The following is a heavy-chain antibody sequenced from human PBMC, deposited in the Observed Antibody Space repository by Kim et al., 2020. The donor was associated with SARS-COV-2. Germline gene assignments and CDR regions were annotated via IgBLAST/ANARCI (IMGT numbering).Heavy chain of an antibody. CDR3: ARGPAMVTGYFDY. CDR2: INHSGST. V-gene: IGHV4-34*01. CDR1: GGSFSGYY. D-gene: IGHD5-18*01. Sequence: SETLSLTCAVYGGSFSGYYWSWIRQPPGKGLEWIGEINHSGSTNYNPSLKSRVTISVDTSKNQFSLKLSSVTAADTAVYYCARGPAMVTGYFDYWGQGTLVTVSS. J-gene: IGHJ4*02.